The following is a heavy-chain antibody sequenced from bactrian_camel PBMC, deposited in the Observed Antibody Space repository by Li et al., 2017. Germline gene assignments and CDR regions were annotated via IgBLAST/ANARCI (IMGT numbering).Heavy chain of an antibody. CDR3: AARGPYCYTKLSVRDFTY. CDR2: IATGSGST. CDR1: GYTYNRNC. J-gene: IGHJ6*01. V-gene: IGHV3S1*01. D-gene: IGHD2*01. Sequence: HVQLVESGGGSVQAGGSLRLSCAASGYTYNRNCMAWFRQAPGKEREGVARIATGSGSTYYADSVKGRFTISKDNAKSMVYLQMNSLKPEDTAMYYCAARGPYCYTKLSVRDFTYWGQETQVTVS.